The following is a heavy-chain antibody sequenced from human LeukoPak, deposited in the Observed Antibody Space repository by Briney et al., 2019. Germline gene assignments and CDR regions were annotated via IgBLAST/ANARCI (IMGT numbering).Heavy chain of an antibody. CDR2: INHSGST. CDR3: ARVAYISSWRRFDLITVGRNRPNNWFDP. CDR1: GGSFSGYY. Sequence: SAPLSLTCAVYGGSFSGYYWSWLRQPRGKGLEWIGEINHSGSTNYNPSFKGRVTISVDTSKNQFSLKLSSVTAADTAVYYCARVAYISSWRRFDLITVGRNRPNNWFDPWGQGTLVTVSS. J-gene: IGHJ5*02. D-gene: IGHD6-13*01. V-gene: IGHV4-34*01.